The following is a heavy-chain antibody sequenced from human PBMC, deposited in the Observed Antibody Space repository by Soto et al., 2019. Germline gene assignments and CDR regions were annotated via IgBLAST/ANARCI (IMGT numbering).Heavy chain of an antibody. J-gene: IGHJ6*02. D-gene: IGHD6-25*01. CDR2: IYDSGST. CDR1: GGSISSYY. V-gene: IGHV4-59*01. CDR3: ASGYSSGWHYYGMDV. Sequence: QVQLQESGPGLVKPSETLSLTCTVSGGSISSYYWSWIRQPPGKGLEWIGYIYDSGSTNYNPSLNSPVTISVDTSKNQYSLKLSSVTAADTAVYYCASGYSSGWHYYGMDVWGPGTPVTVS.